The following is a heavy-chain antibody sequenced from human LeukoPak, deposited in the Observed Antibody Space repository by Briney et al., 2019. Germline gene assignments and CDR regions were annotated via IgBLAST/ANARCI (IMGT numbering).Heavy chain of an antibody. D-gene: IGHD5-24*01. V-gene: IGHV3-33*01. CDR1: GFTFSSYG. CDR2: IRYDGSNK. CDR3: ARGDALDGYNYGLLNY. J-gene: IGHJ4*02. Sequence: GGSLRLSCAASGFTFSSYGMHWVRQAPGKGLEWVAVIRYDGSNKYYADSVKGRFTISRDNSKNTLYLQMNSLRAEDTAVYYCARGDALDGYNYGLLNYWGQGTLVTVSS.